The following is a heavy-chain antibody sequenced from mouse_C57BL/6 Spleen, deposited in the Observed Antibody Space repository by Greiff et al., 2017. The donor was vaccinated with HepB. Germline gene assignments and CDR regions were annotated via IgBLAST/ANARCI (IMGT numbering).Heavy chain of an antibody. CDR1: GYTFTSYW. D-gene: IGHD2-3*01. CDR3: ARARDGFPWFAY. V-gene: IGHV1-69*01. Sequence: QVQLQQPGAELVMPGASVKLSCKASGYTFTSYWMHWVKQRPGQGLEWIGEIDPSDSYTNYNQKFKGKSTLTVDKSSSTAYMQLSSLTSEDSAVYNCARARDGFPWFAYWGQGTLVTVSA. CDR2: IDPSDSYT. J-gene: IGHJ3*01.